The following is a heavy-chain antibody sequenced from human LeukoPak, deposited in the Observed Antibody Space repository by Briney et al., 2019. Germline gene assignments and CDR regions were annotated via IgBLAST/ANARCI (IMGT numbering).Heavy chain of an antibody. Sequence: PSETLSLTCAVYGGSFSGYYWSWIRQPPGKGLEWIGEINHSGSTNYNPSLKSRVTISVDTSKNQFSLKLSSLTAADTAVYYCARGRLGITMIVVAKRGSRWFDPWGQGTLVTVSS. CDR2: INHSGST. J-gene: IGHJ5*02. D-gene: IGHD3-22*01. V-gene: IGHV4-34*01. CDR3: ARGRLGITMIVVAKRGSRWFDP. CDR1: GGSFSGYY.